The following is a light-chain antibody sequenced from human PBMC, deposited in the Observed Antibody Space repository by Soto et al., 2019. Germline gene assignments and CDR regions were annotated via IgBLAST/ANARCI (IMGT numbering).Light chain of an antibody. J-gene: IGLJ1*01. CDR2: EGS. V-gene: IGLV2-23*01. Sequence: QSALTQPASVSGSPGQSITISCPGTSSDVGSYNLVSWYQQHPGKAPKLMIYEGSKRPSGVSNRFSGSKSGNTASPTISGLQAEDEADYYXFSYTGISTSLFVFGTGTKVTVL. CDR1: SSDVGSYNL. CDR3: FSYTGISTSLFV.